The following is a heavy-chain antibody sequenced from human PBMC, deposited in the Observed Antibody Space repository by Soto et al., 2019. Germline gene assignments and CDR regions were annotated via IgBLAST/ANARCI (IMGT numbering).Heavy chain of an antibody. CDR2: MNPNSGNT. Sequence: ASVKVSCKASGYTFTSYDINWVRQATGQGLEWMGWMNPNSGNTGYAQKFQGRVTMTRNTSISTAYMELSSLRSEDTAGYYCARPAHPGQHLWFEEYVYSGVEKDVWGKGTTVTVSS. J-gene: IGHJ6*04. V-gene: IGHV1-8*01. CDR3: ARPAHPGQHLWFEEYVYSGVEKDV. D-gene: IGHD3-10*01. CDR1: GYTFTSYD.